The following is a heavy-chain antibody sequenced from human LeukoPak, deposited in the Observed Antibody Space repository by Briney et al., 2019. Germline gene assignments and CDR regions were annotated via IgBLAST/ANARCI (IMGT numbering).Heavy chain of an antibody. CDR1: GGFFSGYY. V-gene: IGHV4-34*01. J-gene: IGHJ3*02. D-gene: IGHD3-9*01. Sequence: SETLSLTCAVYGGFFSGYYWSWIRQPPGKGLEWIGEINHSGSTNYNPSLKSRVTISVGTSKNQFSLKLSSVTAADTAVYYCARAFYDILTGYFLIDAFDIWGQGTMVTVSS. CDR2: INHSGST. CDR3: ARAFYDILTGYFLIDAFDI.